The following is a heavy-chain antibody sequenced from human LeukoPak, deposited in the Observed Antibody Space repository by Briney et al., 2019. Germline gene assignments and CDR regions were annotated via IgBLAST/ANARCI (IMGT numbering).Heavy chain of an antibody. J-gene: IGHJ2*01. CDR3: ERHELPYCGSDCPNWYFDL. CDR2: INWNGVST. V-gene: IGHV3-20*01. CDR1: GFTFGDYG. D-gene: IGHD2-21*02. Sequence: PPGGSLRLSCAASGFTFGDYGVSWVRQVPGKGLEWVSSINWNGVSTGYAKSVKGRFTISRDNAKNSLYLQMNSLRVEDTAVYHCERHELPYCGSDCPNWYFDLWGRGTLVTVSS.